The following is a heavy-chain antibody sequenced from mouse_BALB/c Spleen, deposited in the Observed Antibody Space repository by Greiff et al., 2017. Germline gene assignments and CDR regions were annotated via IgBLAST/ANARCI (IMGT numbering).Heavy chain of an antibody. V-gene: IGHV1-80*01. D-gene: IGHD2-4*01. J-gene: IGHJ4*01. CDR3: ARWMITTRGRMNY. CDR2: IYPGDGDT. Sequence: QVQLQQSGAELVRPGSSVKISCKASGYAFSSYWMNWVKQRPGQGLEWIGQIYPGDGDTNYNGKFKGKATLTADKSSSTAYMQLSSLTSEDSAVYFCARWMITTRGRMNYWGQGTSVTVSS. CDR1: GYAFSSYW.